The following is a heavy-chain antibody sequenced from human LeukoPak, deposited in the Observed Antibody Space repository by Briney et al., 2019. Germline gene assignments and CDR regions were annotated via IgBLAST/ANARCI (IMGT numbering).Heavy chain of an antibody. CDR3: ARDLAMYSPDLDY. D-gene: IGHD1-26*01. J-gene: IGHJ4*02. CDR2: INPKTGVP. V-gene: IGHV1-2*02. Sequence: ASVKCSCKASGFTFTDYDLHWVRQAPGHGLEWMGWINPKTGVPKYAQNFHGRVTMTRDTSISTAYMEVSRLRSDDTAVFYCARDLAMYSPDLDYWGQGTLVTVSS. CDR1: GFTFTDYD.